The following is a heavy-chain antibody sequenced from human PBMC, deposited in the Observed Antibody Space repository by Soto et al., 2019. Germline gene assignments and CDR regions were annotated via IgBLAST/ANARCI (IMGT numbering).Heavy chain of an antibody. CDR1: GFSLSTGGVG. D-gene: IGHD1-7*01. J-gene: IGHJ5*02. CDR3: AHRRANWNYRINWFDP. V-gene: IGHV2-5*02. Sequence: SGPTLVNPTQTLTLTCTFSGFSLSTGGVGVGWIRQPPGKALEWLALIYWDDDKRYSPSLKSRLTITKDTSKNQVVLTMTNMDPVDTATYYCAHRRANWNYRINWFDPWGQGTLVTVSS. CDR2: IYWDDDK.